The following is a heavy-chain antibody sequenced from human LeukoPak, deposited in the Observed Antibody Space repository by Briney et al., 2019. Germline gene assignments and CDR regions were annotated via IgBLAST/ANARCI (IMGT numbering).Heavy chain of an antibody. CDR2: INHSGST. Sequence: SETLSLTCAVYGGSFSGYYWSWIRQPPGKGLEWIGEINHSGSTNYNPSLKSRVTISVDTSKNQFSLKLSSVTAADAAVYFCARGNLDGYYFDYWDQGTLVTVSS. CDR3: ARGNLDGYYFDY. CDR1: GGSFSGYY. J-gene: IGHJ4*02. V-gene: IGHV4-34*01. D-gene: IGHD5-24*01.